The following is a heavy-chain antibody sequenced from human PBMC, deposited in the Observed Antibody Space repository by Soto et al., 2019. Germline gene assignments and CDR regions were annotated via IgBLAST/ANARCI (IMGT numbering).Heavy chain of an antibody. Sequence: ASVKVSCKASGYTFTSYGISWVRQAPGQGLEWMGWISAYNGNTNYAQRLQGRVTMTTDTSTSTAYMELRSLRSDGTAVYYCARDRSSWIQLWDSPDYWGQGTLVTVSS. CDR2: ISAYNGNT. CDR1: GYTFTSYG. V-gene: IGHV1-18*01. CDR3: ARDRSSWIQLWDSPDY. J-gene: IGHJ4*02. D-gene: IGHD5-18*01.